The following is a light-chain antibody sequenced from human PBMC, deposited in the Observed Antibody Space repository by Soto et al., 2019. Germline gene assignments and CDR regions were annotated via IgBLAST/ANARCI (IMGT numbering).Light chain of an antibody. V-gene: IGLV1-44*01. CDR3: ASWDDNLNGPV. CDR2: GNN. Sequence: QPVLTQPPSASGTPGQRVTISCSGSTSNIGINAVNWYQQLPGTAPKLLFYGNNQRPSGVPDRFSASKSGTSASLAISGLQSEDEADYYCASWDDNLNGPVFGGGTKLTVL. J-gene: IGLJ2*01. CDR1: TSNIGINA.